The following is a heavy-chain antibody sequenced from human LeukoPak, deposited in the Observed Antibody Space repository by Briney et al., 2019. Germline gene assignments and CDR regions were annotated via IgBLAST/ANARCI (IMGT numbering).Heavy chain of an antibody. V-gene: IGHV4-59*01. CDR1: GDSISTYY. CDR2: VFHSGST. CDR3: ARAGNGYYPFDY. J-gene: IGHJ4*02. Sequence: SETLSLTCTVSGDSISTYYWSWIRQPPGKGLEWIGYVFHSGSTNYNPSLKSRVTISVDTSKNQFSLILTSVTAADTAVYYCARAGNGYYPFDYWGQGTLVTVS. D-gene: IGHD3-22*01.